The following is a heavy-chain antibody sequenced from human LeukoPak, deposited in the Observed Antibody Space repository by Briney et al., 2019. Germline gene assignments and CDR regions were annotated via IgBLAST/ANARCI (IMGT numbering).Heavy chain of an antibody. J-gene: IGHJ4*02. V-gene: IGHV3-30-3*01. CDR3: AEVGMSGTLF. D-gene: IGHD6-13*01. Sequence: AGGSLRLSCAASGFTFSSYAMHWVRQAPGKGLEWVAVISYDGSNKYYADSVKGRFTISRDNSKNTLCLQMDSLRAEDTAVYYCAEVGMSGTLFWGQGTLVTVSS. CDR1: GFTFSSYA. CDR2: ISYDGSNK.